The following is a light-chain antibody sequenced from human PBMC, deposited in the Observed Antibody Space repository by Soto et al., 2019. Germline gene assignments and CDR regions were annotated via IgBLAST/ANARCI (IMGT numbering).Light chain of an antibody. V-gene: IGKV3-15*01. J-gene: IGKJ1*01. CDR2: GSS. CDR1: QTVSSN. Sequence: EIVMTQSPATLSVSPGERATLSYRASQTVSSNLAWYQQKPGQAPRLLIYGSSTRATGIPARFSGSGSGTEFTLTISSLQSEDFAVYYCQQYYNWPPWTFGQGTKVEIK. CDR3: QQYYNWPPWT.